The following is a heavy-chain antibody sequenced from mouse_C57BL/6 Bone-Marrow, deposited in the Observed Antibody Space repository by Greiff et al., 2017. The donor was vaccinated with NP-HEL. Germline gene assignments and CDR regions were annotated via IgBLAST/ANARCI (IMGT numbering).Heavy chain of an antibody. J-gene: IGHJ2*01. CDR3: ARLYDGYYGFDY. V-gene: IGHV1-69*01. D-gene: IGHD2-3*01. CDR2: IDPSDSYT. Sequence: QVQLQQPGAELVMPGASVKLSCKASGYTFTSYWMHWVKQRPGQGLEWIGEIDPSDSYTNYNQKFNGKSTLTVDKSSSTAYMQLSSLTSEDSAVYYCARLYDGYYGFDYWGQVTTLTVSS. CDR1: GYTFTSYW.